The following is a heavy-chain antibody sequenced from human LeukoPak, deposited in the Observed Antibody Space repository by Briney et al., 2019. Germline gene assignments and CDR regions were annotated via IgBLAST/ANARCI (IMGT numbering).Heavy chain of an antibody. CDR2: TYYRSQWYT. V-gene: IGHV6-1*01. CDR1: GDTVSSNSAA. D-gene: IGHD2-2*01. CDR3: ARDGHGTSYFDY. Sequence: SQTLSLTCVISGDTVSSNSAAWNWIRQSPSMGLEWLGRTYYRSQWYTDYAVSVNSRITVNPDTSKNQFSLHLNSVTPDDTAVYYCARDGHGTSYFDYWGQGTLVTVFS. J-gene: IGHJ4*02.